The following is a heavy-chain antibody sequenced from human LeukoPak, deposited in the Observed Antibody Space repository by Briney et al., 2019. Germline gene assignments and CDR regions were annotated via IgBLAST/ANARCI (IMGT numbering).Heavy chain of an antibody. D-gene: IGHD3-10*01. CDR1: GFSFSNYE. J-gene: IGHJ3*02. Sequence: GGSLRLSCAASGFSFSNYEMDCVRQTPGEGLEWVSLISWDGGSTYYADSVKGRFTISRDNSKNSLYLQMNSLRTEDTALYYCAKGATPPLLWFGEPAFDIWGQGTMVTVSS. CDR2: ISWDGGST. CDR3: AKGATPPLLWFGEPAFDI. V-gene: IGHV3-43*01.